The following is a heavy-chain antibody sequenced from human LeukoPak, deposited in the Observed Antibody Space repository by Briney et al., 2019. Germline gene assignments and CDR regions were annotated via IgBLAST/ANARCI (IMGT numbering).Heavy chain of an antibody. Sequence: SGTLSLTCTVSGGSISSSSYYWVWIRQPPGKGLEWIGSISYSGSTSYNPSLKSRVTMSGDTSKNQFSLKLSSVTAADTAVYYCASRGDSSGYYYFDYWGQGTLVTVSS. CDR3: ASRGDSSGYYYFDY. J-gene: IGHJ4*02. CDR1: GGSISSSSYY. CDR2: ISYSGST. D-gene: IGHD3-22*01. V-gene: IGHV4-39*01.